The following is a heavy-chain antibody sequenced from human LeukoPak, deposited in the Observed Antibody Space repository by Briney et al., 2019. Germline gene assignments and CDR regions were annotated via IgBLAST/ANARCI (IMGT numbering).Heavy chain of an antibody. CDR3: ARESGNYYDSNFDY. V-gene: IGHV3-33*01. CDR2: IWYDGSNK. Sequence: GRSLRLSCVASGFTFGNYGVHWVRQAPGKGLEWVAVIWYDGSNKYYADSVKGRFTISRDNSKNTLYLQMNSLRAEDTAVYYCARESGNYYDSNFDYWGQGTLVTVSS. CDR1: GFTFGNYG. J-gene: IGHJ4*02. D-gene: IGHD3-22*01.